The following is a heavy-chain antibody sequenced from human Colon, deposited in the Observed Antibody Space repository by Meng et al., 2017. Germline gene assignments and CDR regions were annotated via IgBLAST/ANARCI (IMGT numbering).Heavy chain of an antibody. CDR2: ISYDGSHQ. CDR1: GVPFRSYA. CDR3: ARDYNDGNGRFDF. J-gene: IGHJ4*02. V-gene: IGHV3-30*01. D-gene: IGHD3-22*01. Sequence: VGAGGGVVLHGRSLRLSCVASGVPFRSYAMHWVRQAPGKGLEWVAGISYDGSHQNYADSVKGRFTISRDNSQNTLYLQMNSLRAEDTAVYYCARDYNDGNGRFDFWGQGTLVTVSS.